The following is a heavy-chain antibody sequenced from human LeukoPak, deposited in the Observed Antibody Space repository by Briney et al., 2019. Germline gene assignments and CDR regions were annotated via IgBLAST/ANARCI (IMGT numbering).Heavy chain of an antibody. V-gene: IGHV3-53*05. CDR2: IYSGGST. Sequence: PGGSLRLSCAASGFTVSSNHMSWVRQAPGKGLEWVSVIYSGGSTYYADSVKGRFTISRDNSKNTLYLQMNSLRAEDTAVYYCAREATGGSYDYWGQGTLVTVSS. CDR3: AREATGGSYDY. D-gene: IGHD3-16*01. CDR1: GFTVSSNH. J-gene: IGHJ4*02.